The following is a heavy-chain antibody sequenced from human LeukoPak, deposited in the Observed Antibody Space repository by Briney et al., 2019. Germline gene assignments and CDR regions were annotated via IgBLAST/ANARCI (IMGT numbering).Heavy chain of an antibody. CDR3: ARDLYDSSSYYSRLDY. V-gene: IGHV3-7*01. CDR1: GFTFSSYW. D-gene: IGHD3-22*01. J-gene: IGHJ4*02. Sequence: GGSLRLSCAVSGFTFSSYWMSWVRQAPGKGLEWVANIKQDGSEKYYVDSVKSRFTISRDNAKNSLYLQMTSLSAEDTAVYYCARDLYDSSSYYSRLDYWGQGTLVTVSS. CDR2: IKQDGSEK.